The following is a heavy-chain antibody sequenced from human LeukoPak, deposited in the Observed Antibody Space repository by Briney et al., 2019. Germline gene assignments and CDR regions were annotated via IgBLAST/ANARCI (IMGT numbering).Heavy chain of an antibody. Sequence: SQALSLTSTVSGGSISSGSYYWSWIRQPAGKGLEWIGRIYTSGSTNYNPSLKSRVTISVDTSKNQFSLKLSSVTAADTAVYYCARVVNDFWSGHHFDYWGQGTLVTVSS. CDR2: IYTSGST. J-gene: IGHJ4*02. CDR1: GGSISSGSYY. CDR3: ARVVNDFWSGHHFDY. D-gene: IGHD3-3*01. V-gene: IGHV4-61*02.